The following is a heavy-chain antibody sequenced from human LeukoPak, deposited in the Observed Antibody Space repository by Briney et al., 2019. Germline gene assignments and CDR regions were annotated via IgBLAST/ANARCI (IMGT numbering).Heavy chain of an antibody. D-gene: IGHD3-10*01. CDR2: INHSGST. Sequence: PSETLSLTCAVYGGSFSRYYWSWIRQPPGKGLEWIGEINHSGSTNYNPSLKSRVTISVDTSKNQFSLKLSSVTAADTAVYYCARGTRFAFTVRGGYDYWGPRTLVTVS. CDR3: ARGTRFAFTVRGGYDY. CDR1: GGSFSRYY. V-gene: IGHV4-34*01. J-gene: IGHJ4*02.